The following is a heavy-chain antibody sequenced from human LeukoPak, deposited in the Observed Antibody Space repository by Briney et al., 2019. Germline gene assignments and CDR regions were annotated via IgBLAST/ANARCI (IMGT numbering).Heavy chain of an antibody. V-gene: IGHV3-23*01. CDR2: ISGNGGST. D-gene: IGHD3-16*01. Sequence: GGSLRLSCAASGFTVSSYAMSWVRQPPGKGLEWVSLISGNGGSTYYADSVKGRFTTSRDSSKNTLFLQMNSLRAEDTAVYYCAKDDGGATWGYYFDYWGQGTLVTVSS. J-gene: IGHJ4*02. CDR3: AKDDGGATWGYYFDY. CDR1: GFTVSSYA.